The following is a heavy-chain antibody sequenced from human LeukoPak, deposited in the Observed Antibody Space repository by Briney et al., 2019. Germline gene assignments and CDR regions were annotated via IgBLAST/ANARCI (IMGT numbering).Heavy chain of an antibody. D-gene: IGHD2-8*01. J-gene: IGHJ4*01. CDR2: VTGRGVGT. CDR1: GFTFSSYA. Sequence: PGGSLRLSCAASGFTFSSYALAWVRQTPGKGLEWVSAVTGRGVGTHYADSVKGRFTISRDNSKSTMYLQMNSLRAEDTAMYFCGSDPNGDYVGALGYWGRGTLVTVSS. CDR3: GSDPNGDYVGALGY. V-gene: IGHV3-23*01.